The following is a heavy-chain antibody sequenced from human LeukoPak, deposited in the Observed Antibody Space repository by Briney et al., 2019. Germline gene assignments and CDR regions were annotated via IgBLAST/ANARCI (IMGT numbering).Heavy chain of an antibody. Sequence: PGGSLRLSCAASGFTFSSYGMSWVRHAPGKGLEWVSAICGSGGSTYYADSVRGRFTISRDNSKNTMYLQMNSVRAEDTAVYYCAKVAPGSSYGDYVFDYGGRRTLLTVPS. J-gene: IGHJ4*02. V-gene: IGHV3-23*01. D-gene: IGHD4-17*01. CDR2: ICGSGGST. CDR3: AKVAPGSSYGDYVFDY. CDR1: GFTFSSYG.